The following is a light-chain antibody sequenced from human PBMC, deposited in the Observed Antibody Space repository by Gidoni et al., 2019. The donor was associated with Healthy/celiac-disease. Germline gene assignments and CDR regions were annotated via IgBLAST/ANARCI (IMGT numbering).Light chain of an antibody. J-gene: IGKJ1*01. V-gene: IGKV3-20*01. Sequence: EIVLPQSPRTLSLAPGERATLSCRASQSVSSSYLAWYQQKPGQSPRLLIYGASSRATGIPDRFSGSGSGTDFTLTISRLEPEDFAVYYCQQYGSSPPTFGQGTKVEIK. CDR1: QSVSSSY. CDR2: GAS. CDR3: QQYGSSPPT.